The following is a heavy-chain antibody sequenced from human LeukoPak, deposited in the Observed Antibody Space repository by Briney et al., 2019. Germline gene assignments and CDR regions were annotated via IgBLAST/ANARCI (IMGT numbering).Heavy chain of an antibody. CDR2: IKQDGSEK. J-gene: IGHJ5*02. CDR3: ARLILRGSSWQHNWFDP. CDR1: GFTFSSYW. V-gene: IGHV3-7*01. D-gene: IGHD6-13*01. Sequence: GGSLRLSCAASGFTFSSYWMSWVRQAPGKGLKWVANIKQDGSEKYYVDSVKGRFTISRDKAKNSLYLQMNSLRAEDTAVYYCARLILRGSSWQHNWFDPWGQGTLVTVSS.